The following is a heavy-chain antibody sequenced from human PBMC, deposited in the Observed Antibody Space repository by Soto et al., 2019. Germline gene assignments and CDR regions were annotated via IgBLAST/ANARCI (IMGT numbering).Heavy chain of an antibody. D-gene: IGHD3-3*01. V-gene: IGHV2-5*02. CDR2: IYWDDDK. J-gene: IGHJ4*02. CDR3: AHRVLRTVFGLVTTTAIYFDF. CDR1: GFSLTTSGVG. Sequence: QITLNESGPTQVKPRQTLTLTCTFSGFSLTTSGVGVGWIRQSPGKAPEWLALIYWDDDKRYSPSLKSRLTITKYTSKNQVVLTMADLDPADTATYYCAHRVLRTVFGLVTTTAIYFDFCGQGTPVAVSS.